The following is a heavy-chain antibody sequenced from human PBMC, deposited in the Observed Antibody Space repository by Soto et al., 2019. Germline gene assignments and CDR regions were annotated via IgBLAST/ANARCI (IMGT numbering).Heavy chain of an antibody. CDR3: ATIRFLEWLFLFHS. V-gene: IGHV1-18*01. D-gene: IGHD3-3*01. Sequence: QVQLVQSGAEVKKPGASVKVSCKASGYTFTSYGISWVRQAPGQGLEWMGWISAYNGNTNYAQKLQGRVTMTTDTSTRTAYMELRGLSFDDTAVYYCATIRFLEWLFLFHSGGQGPLVTVSS. J-gene: IGHJ4*02. CDR1: GYTFTSYG. CDR2: ISAYNGNT.